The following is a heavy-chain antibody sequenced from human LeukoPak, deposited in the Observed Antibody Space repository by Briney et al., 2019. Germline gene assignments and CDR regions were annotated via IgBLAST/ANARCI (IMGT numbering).Heavy chain of an antibody. CDR2: IWYDGSNK. J-gene: IGHJ4*02. D-gene: IGHD5-12*01. CDR1: GFTFSSYG. V-gene: IGHV3-33*01. CDR3: ARVSYSGYETDY. Sequence: PGASLRLSCAASGFTFSSYGMHWVRQAPGKGLEWVAVIWYDGSNKYYADSVKGRFTISRDNSKNTLYLQMNSLRAEDTAVYYCARVSYSGYETDYWGQGTLVTVSS.